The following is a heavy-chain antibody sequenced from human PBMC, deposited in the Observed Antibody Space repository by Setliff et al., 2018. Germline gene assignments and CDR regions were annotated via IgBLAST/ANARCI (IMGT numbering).Heavy chain of an antibody. D-gene: IGHD3-3*01. CDR3: RFWSGYYKNDY. CDR1: NFSVNSGYYY. CDR2: LSFAGDA. Sequence: SETLSLTCAVSNFSVNSGYYYWAWIRQTPGKGLEWVGSLSFAGDAYYNPSLKSRVTMSLDTSKRQFSLKLSSVTAADMAVYYCRFWSGYYKNDYWAQGTLVTVSS. V-gene: IGHV4-39*01. J-gene: IGHJ4*02.